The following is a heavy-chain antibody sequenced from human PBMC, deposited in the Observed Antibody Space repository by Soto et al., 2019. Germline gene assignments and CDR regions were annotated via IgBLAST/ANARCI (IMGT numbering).Heavy chain of an antibody. Sequence: GGSLRLSCAASGFTFSSYAMSWVRQDRGKGLEWVSAISGSGGSTYYADSVKGRFTISRDNSKNTLYLQMNSLRAEDTAVYYCAKELQDYDFWSGYYPWGQGTLVTVSS. V-gene: IGHV3-23*01. CDR1: GFTFSSYA. CDR2: ISGSGGST. D-gene: IGHD3-3*01. CDR3: AKELQDYDFWSGYYP. J-gene: IGHJ5*02.